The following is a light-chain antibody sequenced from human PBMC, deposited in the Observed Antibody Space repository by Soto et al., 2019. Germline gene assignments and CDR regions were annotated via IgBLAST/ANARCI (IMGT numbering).Light chain of an antibody. CDR2: SNN. Sequence: QPVLTQPPSASGTPGQGVTISCSGSSSNIGSNTVSWYQQFPGTAPKLLIYSNNLRPSGVSDRFSGSKSGTSASLASSGLQSEDEADYYCAAWDDSLNGYVFGTGTKLTVL. CDR1: SSNIGSNT. V-gene: IGLV1-44*01. CDR3: AAWDDSLNGYV. J-gene: IGLJ1*01.